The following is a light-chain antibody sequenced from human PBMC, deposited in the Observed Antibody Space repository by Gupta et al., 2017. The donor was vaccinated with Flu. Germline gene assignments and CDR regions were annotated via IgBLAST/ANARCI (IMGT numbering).Light chain of an antibody. CDR3: PVCSYWHSLT. CDR1: QSVSSY. Sequence: EIVLTQYPATLSSSPGERATLSCRASQSVSSYLAWYQQKPCQAPRLLISDAPISATGIPARFSPTGFGTGFTLTVSSLALGDLALYYFPVCSYWHSLTFGGGTKVEIK. V-gene: IGKV3-11*01. J-gene: IGKJ4*01. CDR2: DAP.